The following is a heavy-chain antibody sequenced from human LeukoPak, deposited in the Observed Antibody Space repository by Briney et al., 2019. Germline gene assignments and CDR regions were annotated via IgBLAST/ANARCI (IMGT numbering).Heavy chain of an antibody. CDR3: ARDMWGTFDC. D-gene: IGHD1-1*01. CDR2: IGPDGSVT. J-gene: IGHJ4*02. CDR1: GFTLSPFW. V-gene: IGHV3-74*01. Sequence: GGSLRLSCAASGFTLSPFWMHWVRQSPGKGPVWVSRIGPDGSVTNYADSVKGRFTISRDNARNTLYLQISSLSVEDTAVYFCARDMWGTFDCWGQGALVTVSS.